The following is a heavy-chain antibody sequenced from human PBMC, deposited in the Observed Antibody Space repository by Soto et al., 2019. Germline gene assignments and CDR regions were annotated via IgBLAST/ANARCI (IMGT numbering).Heavy chain of an antibody. V-gene: IGHV4-31*03. CDR2: IYYSGST. D-gene: IGHD4-17*01. CDR1: GGSISSGGYY. CDR3: ARDYRAGAHGGYYYYYYGMDV. Sequence: SETLSLTCTVSGGSISSGGYYWSWIRQHPGKGLEWIGYIYYSGSTYYNPSLKSRVTISVDTSKNQFSLKLSSVTAADTAVYYCARDYRAGAHGGYYYYYYGMDVWGQGTTVTVSS. J-gene: IGHJ6*02.